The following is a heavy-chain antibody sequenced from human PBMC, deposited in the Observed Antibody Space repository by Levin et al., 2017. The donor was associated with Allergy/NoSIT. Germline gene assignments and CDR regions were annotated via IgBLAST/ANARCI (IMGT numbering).Heavy chain of an antibody. Sequence: VASVKVSCKVSGYTLSEFSIHWVRQAPGKGPEWMGGFDPEDGETIYAQKFQGRVTMTEDSSTNTAYMALSSLRSEDTAVYFCATESCTNGACYTFDYWGQGTLVTVSS. V-gene: IGHV1-24*01. D-gene: IGHD2-8*01. J-gene: IGHJ4*02. CDR2: FDPEDGET. CDR3: ATESCTNGACYTFDY. CDR1: GYTLSEFS.